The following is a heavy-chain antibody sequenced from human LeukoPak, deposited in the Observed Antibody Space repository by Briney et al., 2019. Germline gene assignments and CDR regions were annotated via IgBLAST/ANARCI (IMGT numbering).Heavy chain of an antibody. CDR3: TTFYHEYSPY. CDR2: IKSNADGGTP. V-gene: IGHV3-15*01. CDR1: GFSFMNAW. Sequence: GGSLRLSCAASGFSFMNAWIIWVRQAPGKGLEWVGRIKSNADGGTPDYAAPARGRFTISRDDSKNTLYLQMNSLKTEDTAVYYCTTFYHEYSPYWGRGTLVTVAS. D-gene: IGHD2/OR15-2a*01. J-gene: IGHJ4*02.